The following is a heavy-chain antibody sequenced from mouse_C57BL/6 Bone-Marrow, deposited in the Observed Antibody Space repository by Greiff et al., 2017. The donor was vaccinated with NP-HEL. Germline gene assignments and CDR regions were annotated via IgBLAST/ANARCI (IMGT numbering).Heavy chain of an antibody. CDR2: ISPYNGDT. CDR3: ARSGDGYLWYFDV. Sequence: VQLKQSGPELVKPGDSVKISCKASGYSFTGYFMNWVMQSHGKSLEWIGRISPYNGDTFYNQKFKGKATLTVDKSSSTAHMELRSLTSEDSAVYYCARSGDGYLWYFDVWGTGTTVTVSS. V-gene: IGHV1-20*01. J-gene: IGHJ1*03. D-gene: IGHD2-3*01. CDR1: GYSFTGYF.